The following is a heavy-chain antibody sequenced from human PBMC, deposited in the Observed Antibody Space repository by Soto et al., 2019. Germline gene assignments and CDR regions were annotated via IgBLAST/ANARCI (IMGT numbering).Heavy chain of an antibody. CDR1: EGTFNSYA. CDR3: ASGARRCYPYFFDS. CDR2: IIPYYNTL. Sequence: QAQVVQSGAEVRKPGSSVKLSCKASEGTFNSYAIAWVRQAPGQRLEWMGGIIPYYNTLNYAQKFQDRVTITADDSTNTVYMELSSLRSDDTAVYFCASGARRCYPYFFDSWAQGTLVTVSS. J-gene: IGHJ4*02. D-gene: IGHD3-16*01. V-gene: IGHV1-69*01.